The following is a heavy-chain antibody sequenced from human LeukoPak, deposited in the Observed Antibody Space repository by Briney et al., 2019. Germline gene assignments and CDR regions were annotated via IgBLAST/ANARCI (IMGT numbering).Heavy chain of an antibody. CDR1: GFTVSSYY. CDR2: IYSGSST. J-gene: IGHJ4*02. CDR3: ARGTWLNKLFDY. Sequence: PGGSLRLSCAASGFTVSSYYMSWVRQAPGKGLEWVSVIYSGSSTYFADSVKGRFTISRDNSKNTLYLQMNSLRDEDTAVYYCARGTWLNKLFDYWGQGTRVTVSS. D-gene: IGHD1/OR15-1a*01. V-gene: IGHV3-66*01.